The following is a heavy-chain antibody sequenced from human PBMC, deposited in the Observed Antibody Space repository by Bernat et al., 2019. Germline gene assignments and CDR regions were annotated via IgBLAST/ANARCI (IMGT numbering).Heavy chain of an antibody. J-gene: IGHJ5*02. CDR3: ARERSSSGFGNWFDP. Sequence: QVQLVRSGAEVKKPGASVKVSCKASGYTFTGYYMHWVRQAPGQGLEWMGWINPNSGGTNYAQKFQGWVTMTRDTSISTAYMELSRLRSDDTAVYYCARERSSSGFGNWFDPWGQGTLVTVSS. D-gene: IGHD6-6*01. CDR2: INPNSGGT. CDR1: GYTFTGYY. V-gene: IGHV1-2*04.